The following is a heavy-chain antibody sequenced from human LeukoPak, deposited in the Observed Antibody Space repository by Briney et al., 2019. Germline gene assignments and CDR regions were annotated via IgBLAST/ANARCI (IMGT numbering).Heavy chain of an antibody. Sequence: ASVKVSCKASGYTFTGYYIHWVRQAPGQGLEWMGRINPNSGGTNYAQIFQGRVTMTRDTSITTAYLELSRLRFDATAVYCCARGWGTYYFDYWGQGTLVTVSS. CDR3: ARGWGTYYFDY. V-gene: IGHV1-2*06. D-gene: IGHD3-16*01. J-gene: IGHJ4*02. CDR2: INPNSGGT. CDR1: GYTFTGYY.